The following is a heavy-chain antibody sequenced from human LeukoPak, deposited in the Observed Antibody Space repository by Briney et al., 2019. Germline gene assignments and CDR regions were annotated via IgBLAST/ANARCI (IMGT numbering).Heavy chain of an antibody. J-gene: IGHJ4*02. CDR1: GYTFTSYG. Sequence: ASVKVSCKASGYTFTSYGISWVRQAPGQGLEWMGWISAYNGNTNYAHKLQGRVTMTTDTSTSTAYMELRSLRSDDTAVYYCARDFYYGSGSYYPPPFDYWGQGTLVTVSS. D-gene: IGHD3-10*01. CDR2: ISAYNGNT. CDR3: ARDFYYGSGSYYPPPFDY. V-gene: IGHV1-18*04.